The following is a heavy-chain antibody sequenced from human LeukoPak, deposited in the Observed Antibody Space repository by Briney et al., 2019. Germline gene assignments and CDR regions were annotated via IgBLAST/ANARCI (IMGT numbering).Heavy chain of an antibody. CDR2: INHSGST. V-gene: IGHV4-34*01. CDR3: ARGQGTVTTH. CDR1: GGSFSGYY. Sequence: SETLSLTCAVYGGSFSGYYWSWIRQPPGKGLEWIGEINHSGSTNYNPSLKSRVTISVDTSKNQFSLKLSSVAAADTAVYYCARGQGTVTTHWGQGTLVTVSS. D-gene: IGHD4-11*01. J-gene: IGHJ4*02.